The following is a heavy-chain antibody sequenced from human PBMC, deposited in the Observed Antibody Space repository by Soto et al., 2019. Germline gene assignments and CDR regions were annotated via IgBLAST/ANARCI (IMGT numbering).Heavy chain of an antibody. CDR2: VYHSGST. CDR3: AREGIYSSFDP. CDR1: GVSVTRSNW. D-gene: IGHD5-12*01. J-gene: IGHJ5*02. Sequence: QVQLQESGPGLVKPSGTLALTRAVSGVSVTRSNWWSWVRQSPGKGLEWIGEVYHSGSTRYNPSLNSRVTLSVDISRNQFSLRLTSVTAADTAVYYCAREGIYSSFDPWGQGILVTVSS. V-gene: IGHV4-4*02.